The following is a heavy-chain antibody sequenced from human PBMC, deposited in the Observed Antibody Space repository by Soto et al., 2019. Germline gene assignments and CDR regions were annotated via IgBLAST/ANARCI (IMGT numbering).Heavy chain of an antibody. Sequence: PGGSLRLSCSASGFTFNNYAMHWVRQAPGKGLEYVSAISSNGGTTRYADSVKGRFTISRDNSKNTLYLQMSSLRVEDTAVFYCLKDRRVYSSSWAGDQWGQGTLVTVSS. J-gene: IGHJ4*02. D-gene: IGHD6-13*01. CDR3: LKDRRVYSSSWAGDQ. CDR1: GFTFNNYA. V-gene: IGHV3-64D*06. CDR2: ISSNGGTT.